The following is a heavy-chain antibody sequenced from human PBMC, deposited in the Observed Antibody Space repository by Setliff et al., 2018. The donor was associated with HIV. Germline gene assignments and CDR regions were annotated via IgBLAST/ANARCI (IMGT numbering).Heavy chain of an antibody. Sequence: ASVKVSCKASGYTFTSYSMHWVRQAPGQGLGWMGWINPNSGGTNYAQKFQGRVTMTRDTSISTAYMDLSRLRSDDTAVYYCARRVPPIPSGDLDYWGQGTQVTVSS. V-gene: IGHV1-2*02. D-gene: IGHD4-17*01. CDR2: INPNSGGT. J-gene: IGHJ4*02. CDR3: ARRVPPIPSGDLDY. CDR1: GYTFTSYS.